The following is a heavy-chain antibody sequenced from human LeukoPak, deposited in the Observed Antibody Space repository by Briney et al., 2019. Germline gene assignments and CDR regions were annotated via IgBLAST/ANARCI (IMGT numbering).Heavy chain of an antibody. D-gene: IGHD2-21*02. CDR2: IDPNSGGT. CDR1: GYTFTGYY. J-gene: IGHJ6*03. V-gene: IGHV1-2*02. CDR3: AASTKAYCGVDCPRRYYSYYYMDV. Sequence: ASVKVSCKASGYTFTGYYMHWVRQAPGQGLEWMGWIDPNSGGTNYAQKFQGRVTMTRDTSISTAYMELSRLRSDDTAVYYCAASTKAYCGVDCPRRYYSYYYMDVWGKGTTVTVSS.